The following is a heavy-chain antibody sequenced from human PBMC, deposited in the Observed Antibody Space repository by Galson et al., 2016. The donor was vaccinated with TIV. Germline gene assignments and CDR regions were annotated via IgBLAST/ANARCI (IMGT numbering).Heavy chain of an antibody. Sequence: TLSLTCTVSGASLTSVTDYWGWIRQPPGKGLQWIGAVYYSGSTYYNPSLESRVTMSRDTSTSQFSLTLGSVTAADTAVYYCARDNRNSHGSGSYYAFDSWGQGILVTVSS. CDR3: ARDNRNSHGSGSYYAFDS. J-gene: IGHJ4*02. V-gene: IGHV4-39*07. CDR2: VYYSGST. CDR1: GASLTSVTDY. D-gene: IGHD3-10*01.